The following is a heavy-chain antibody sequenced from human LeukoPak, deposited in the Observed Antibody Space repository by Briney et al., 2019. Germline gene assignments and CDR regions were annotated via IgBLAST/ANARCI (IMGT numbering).Heavy chain of an antibody. D-gene: IGHD5-12*01. CDR2: IKQDGSEK. CDR1: GFTFSSYW. V-gene: IGHV3-7*01. J-gene: IGHJ4*02. Sequence: GRSLRLSCAASGFTFSSYWMSWVRQAPGKGLEWVANIKQDGSEKYYVDSVKGRFTISRDNAKNSLYLQMNSLRAEDTAVYYCARSYRGGYDLEYXFDYWGQGTLVTVS. CDR3: ARSYRGGYDLEYXFDY.